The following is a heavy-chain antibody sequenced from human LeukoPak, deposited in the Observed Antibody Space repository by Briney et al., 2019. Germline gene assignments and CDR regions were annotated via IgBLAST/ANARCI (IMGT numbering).Heavy chain of an antibody. D-gene: IGHD2-2*01. J-gene: IGHJ4*02. CDR1: GYTFTGYY. CDR2: INPNSGDI. Sequence: ASVKVSCKASGYTFTGYYIHWVRQAPGQGLEWMGWINPNSGDINYAQKFQGRVTLTRDTSISTAYMELSRLRSDDTAVYYCARLVGYCSSITCFDYWGQGTLVTVSS. CDR3: ARLVGYCSSITCFDY. V-gene: IGHV1-2*02.